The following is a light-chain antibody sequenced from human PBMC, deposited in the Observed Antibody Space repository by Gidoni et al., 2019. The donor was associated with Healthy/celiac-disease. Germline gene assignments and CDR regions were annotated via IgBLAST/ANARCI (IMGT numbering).Light chain of an antibody. V-gene: IGKV3-20*01. Sequence: IVLTQSPGTLSLSPGERATLSCRASQSVSSSYLAWYQQKPGQAPRLLIYGASSRATGIPDRFSGSGSGTDFTLTISRLEPEDFAVYYCQRSGTFGQGTKLEIK. J-gene: IGKJ2*01. CDR2: GAS. CDR1: QSVSSSY. CDR3: QRSGT.